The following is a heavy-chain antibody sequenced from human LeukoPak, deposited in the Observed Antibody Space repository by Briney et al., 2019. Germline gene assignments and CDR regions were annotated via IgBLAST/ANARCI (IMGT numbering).Heavy chain of an antibody. CDR3: ARGLGYCTNGVCRYYMDV. Sequence: SETLSFTCTVSGGSISSYYWSWIRQPPGKGLEWIGYIYYSGSTNYNPSLKSRVTISVDTSKNQFSLKLSSVTAADTAVYYCARGLGYCTNGVCRYYMDVWGKGTTVTVSS. CDR1: GGSISSYY. CDR2: IYYSGST. J-gene: IGHJ6*03. D-gene: IGHD2-8*01. V-gene: IGHV4-59*12.